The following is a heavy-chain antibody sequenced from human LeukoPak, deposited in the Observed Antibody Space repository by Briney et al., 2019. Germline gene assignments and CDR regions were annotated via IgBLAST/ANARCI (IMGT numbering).Heavy chain of an antibody. D-gene: IGHD2-2*01. CDR1: GGSISSSSYY. J-gene: IGHJ4*02. CDR3: AIRFYCSSTSCQGVFDY. Sequence: PSETLSLTCTVSGGSISSSSYYWGWIRQPPGKGLEWIGSIYYSGSTYYNPSLKSRVTISVDTSKNQFSLKLSSVTAAGTAVYYCAIRFYCSSTSCQGVFDYWGQGTLVTVSS. CDR2: IYYSGST. V-gene: IGHV4-39*01.